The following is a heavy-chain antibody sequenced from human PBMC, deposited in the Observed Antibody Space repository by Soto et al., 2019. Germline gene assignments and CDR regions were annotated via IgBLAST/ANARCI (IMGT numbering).Heavy chain of an antibody. CDR1: GYTLNNYA. V-gene: IGHV1-3*01. Sequence: ASVKVSCKASGYTLNNYAIHWVRQETRQRLEWMGWINAGNGHTKYSQKFQARVTITRDASASTAYMELSSLRSEDTAVYYCARGERYYYDSSGYFGFDYWGQGTLVTVSS. CDR3: ARGERYYYDSSGYFGFDY. D-gene: IGHD3-22*01. J-gene: IGHJ4*02. CDR2: INAGNGHT.